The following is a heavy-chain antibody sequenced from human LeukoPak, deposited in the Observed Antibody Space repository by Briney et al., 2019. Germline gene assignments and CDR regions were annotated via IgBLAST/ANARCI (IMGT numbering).Heavy chain of an antibody. Sequence: GSLRLSCAASGFTFSSYWMHWVRQAPGKGLVWVSRINTDGSSTSYADSVKGRFTISRDNAKNTLYPQMNSLRAEDTAVYYCARDAAYCSSTSCHQWSWFDPWGQGTLVTVSS. V-gene: IGHV3-74*01. D-gene: IGHD2-2*01. CDR3: ARDAAYCSSTSCHQWSWFDP. J-gene: IGHJ5*02. CDR2: INTDGSST. CDR1: GFTFSSYW.